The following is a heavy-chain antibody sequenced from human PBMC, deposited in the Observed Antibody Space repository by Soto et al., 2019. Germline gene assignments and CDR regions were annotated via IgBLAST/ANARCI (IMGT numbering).Heavy chain of an antibody. D-gene: IGHD6-6*01. J-gene: IGHJ6*02. CDR2: NYYSGIT. CDR1: GGSISSGGYY. CDR3: ARGSSIAGLYYGMDV. V-gene: IGHV4-31*03. Sequence: QVQLQESGPGLVKPSQTLSLTCTVSGGSISSGGYYWTWIRQHPGKGLEWIGYNYYSGITYYNPSLTSRVTISLDTSKNPFSLKLISVTAAATAVYYCARGSSIAGLYYGMDVWGQGTTVTLSS.